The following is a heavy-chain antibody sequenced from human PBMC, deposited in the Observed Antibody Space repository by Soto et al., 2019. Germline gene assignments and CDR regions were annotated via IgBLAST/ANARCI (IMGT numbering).Heavy chain of an antibody. J-gene: IGHJ4*02. CDR1: GYTFTGYY. D-gene: IGHD5-12*01. CDR2: INPNSGGT. Sequence: GASVKVSCKASGYTFTGYYMHWVRQAPGQGLEWMGWINPNSGGTNYAQKFQGRVTMTRDTSISTAYMELSRLRSDDTAVYYCARDPHRTYSGYDQGYFDYWGQGTLVTVSS. CDR3: ARDPHRTYSGYDQGYFDY. V-gene: IGHV1-2*02.